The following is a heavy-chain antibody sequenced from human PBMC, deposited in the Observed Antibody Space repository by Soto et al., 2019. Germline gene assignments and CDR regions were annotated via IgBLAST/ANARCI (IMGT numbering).Heavy chain of an antibody. J-gene: IGHJ6*02. CDR1: GGTFSSYA. Sequence: SVKVSCKASGGTFSSYAISWVRQAPGQGLEWMGGIIPNFGTANYAQKFQGRVTITADESTSTAYMELSSLRSEDTAVYYCAREGDSGSYYGGYYYYYGMDVWGQGTTVTV. CDR3: AREGDSGSYYGGYYYYYGMDV. V-gene: IGHV1-69*13. CDR2: IIPNFGTA. D-gene: IGHD1-26*01.